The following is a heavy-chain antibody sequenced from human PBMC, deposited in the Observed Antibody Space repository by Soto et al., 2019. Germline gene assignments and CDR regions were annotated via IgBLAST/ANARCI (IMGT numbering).Heavy chain of an antibody. J-gene: IGHJ4*02. V-gene: IGHV3-23*01. Sequence: EVQVLESGGGLVQPGGSLRLSCAASGFTFTNYAMSWVRQAPGKGLEWVSAISGSGGSTYYADSVKGRFTISRDNSKNTVYLQMNSLRAEDTAVYYCVKDDRVSTWIGPSYWGQGTLVTVSS. CDR2: ISGSGGST. CDR3: VKDDRVSTWIGPSY. CDR1: GFTFTNYA. D-gene: IGHD2-2*03.